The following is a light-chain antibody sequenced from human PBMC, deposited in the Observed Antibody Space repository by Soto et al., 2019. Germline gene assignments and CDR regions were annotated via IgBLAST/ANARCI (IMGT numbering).Light chain of an antibody. CDR2: GAS. V-gene: IGKV3-20*01. CDR3: QQYGSFPYT. Sequence: EIVLTQSPGTLSLSLGERATLSCRASQSVSSSYLAWYQQKPGQAPRLLIYGASSRATGIPDRFSGSGSGTDFTLTISRLEPEDFAVYYCQQYGSFPYTFGQGTKLEIK. J-gene: IGKJ2*01. CDR1: QSVSSSY.